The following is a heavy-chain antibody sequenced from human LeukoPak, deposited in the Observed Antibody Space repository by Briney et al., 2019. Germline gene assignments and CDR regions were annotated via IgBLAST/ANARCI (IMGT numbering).Heavy chain of an antibody. CDR2: VRQDGSEK. J-gene: IGHJ3*02. CDR3: ARDVLAAGATGTFDI. V-gene: IGHV3-7*03. Sequence: GGSLRLSCAASTFTFSNYWMSWVRQAPGKGLEWVANVRQDGSEKYYVDSVKGRFTISRDNAKTSLYLQMNSLRAEDTAVYYCARDVLAAGATGTFDIWGQGTMVTVSS. CDR1: TFTFSNYW. D-gene: IGHD1-14*01.